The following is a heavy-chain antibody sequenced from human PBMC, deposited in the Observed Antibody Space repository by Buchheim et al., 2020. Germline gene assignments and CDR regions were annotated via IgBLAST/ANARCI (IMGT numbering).Heavy chain of an antibody. Sequence: EVQLVESGGGLVQPGGSLRLSCAASGFTFSSYDMHWVRQATGKGLERVSAIGTAGDTYYPGSVKGRFTISRENAKNSLYLQMNSLRAGDTAVYYCARASITIFGVEPARGMDVWGQGTT. D-gene: IGHD3-3*01. CDR1: GFTFSSYD. J-gene: IGHJ6*02. CDR2: IGTAGDT. CDR3: ARASITIFGVEPARGMDV. V-gene: IGHV3-13*04.